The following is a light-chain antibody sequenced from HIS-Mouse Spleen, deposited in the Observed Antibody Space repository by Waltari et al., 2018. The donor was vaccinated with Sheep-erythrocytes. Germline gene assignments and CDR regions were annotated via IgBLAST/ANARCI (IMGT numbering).Light chain of an antibody. CDR1: QSTSSY. J-gene: IGKJ2*01. CDR3: QQSYSTPYT. Sequence: DIQMTQSPSSLSASVGDRVTITCRASQSTSSYLNWYQQKPGKAPELLIYAASSLQSGVPSRFSGSGSGTDFTLTISSLQPEDFATYYCQQSYSTPYTFGQGTKLEIK. CDR2: AAS. V-gene: IGKV1-39*01.